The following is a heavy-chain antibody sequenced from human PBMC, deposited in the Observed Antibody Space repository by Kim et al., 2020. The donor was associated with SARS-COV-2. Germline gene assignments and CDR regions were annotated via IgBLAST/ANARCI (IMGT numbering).Heavy chain of an antibody. J-gene: IGHJ3*02. D-gene: IGHD4-17*01. V-gene: IGHV3-33*01. CDR2: IWYDGSNK. CDR3: ARGDDYLAFDI. CDR1: GFTFSSYG. Sequence: GGSLRLSCAASGFTFSSYGMHWVRQAPGKGLEWVAVIWYDGSNKYYADSVKGRFTISRDNSKNTLYLQMNSLRAEDTAVYYCARGDDYLAFDIWGQGTMVTVSS.